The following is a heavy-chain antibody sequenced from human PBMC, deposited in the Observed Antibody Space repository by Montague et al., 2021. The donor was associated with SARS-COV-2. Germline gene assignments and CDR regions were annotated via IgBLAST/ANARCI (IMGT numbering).Heavy chain of an antibody. J-gene: IGHJ4*02. D-gene: IGHD3-22*01. CDR1: GFTFSSYA. CDR3: AKSRRIHYDSSGYYYPVDX. V-gene: IGHV3-23*03. CDR2: ICSGGSST. Sequence: SLRLSCAASGFTFSSYAMSWVRQAPGKGLEWVSVICSGGSSTYYADSVKGRFTISRDNSKNTLYLQMNSLRDEDTAVYYCAKSRRIHYDSSGYYYPVDXWGQGTLVTVSS.